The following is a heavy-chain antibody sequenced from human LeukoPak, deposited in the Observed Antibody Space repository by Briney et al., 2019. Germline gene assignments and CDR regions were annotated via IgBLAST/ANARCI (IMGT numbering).Heavy chain of an antibody. V-gene: IGHV3-30*18. CDR1: GFVFGTYA. J-gene: IGHJ4*02. Sequence: GGPLRLSCAASGFVFGTYAMHWVHQAPGKGLECVSMISYDGSDEYYADSAKGRFAISRDNSKSTLYLQMNSLRPEDTAVYYCAKIRVRGVHYFDYWGQGTQVTVPS. CDR3: AKIRVRGVHYFDY. D-gene: IGHD3-10*01. CDR2: ISYDGSDE.